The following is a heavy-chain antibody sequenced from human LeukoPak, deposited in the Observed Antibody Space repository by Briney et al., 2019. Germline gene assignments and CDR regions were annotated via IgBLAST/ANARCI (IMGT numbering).Heavy chain of an antibody. Sequence: SDTLSLTCAAYGRSFSDYFWSWIRQPPGKGLEWIGDINHNEGTAYNPSLKSRVTISIDTSKSQFSLKLTSVTAADTAVYYCARATKIRRYYYDSSAYYYCVFDIWGQGTMVTVSS. CDR3: ARATKIRRYYYDSSAYYYCVFDI. D-gene: IGHD3-22*01. J-gene: IGHJ3*02. CDR2: INHNEGT. CDR1: GRSFSDYF. V-gene: IGHV4-34*01.